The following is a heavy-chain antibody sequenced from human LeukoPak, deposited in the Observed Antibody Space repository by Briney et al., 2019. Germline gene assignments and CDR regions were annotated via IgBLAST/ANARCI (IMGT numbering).Heavy chain of an antibody. J-gene: IGHJ6*02. V-gene: IGHV1-18*01. CDR1: GYTFTSYG. Sequence: ASVKVSCKASGYTFTSYGISWVRQAPGQGLEWMGWISAYNGNTNYAQKLQGRVTMTTDTSTSTAYMELRSLRSDDTAVYYCARDWVGLTIFGTTYYYGMDVWGQGTTVTVSS. D-gene: IGHD3-3*01. CDR2: ISAYNGNT. CDR3: ARDWVGLTIFGTTYYYGMDV.